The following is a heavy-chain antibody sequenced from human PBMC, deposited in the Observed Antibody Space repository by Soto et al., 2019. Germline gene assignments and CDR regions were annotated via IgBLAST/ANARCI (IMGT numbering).Heavy chain of an antibody. Sequence: GGPLRLSCAASGFTFNNYAMHWVRQAPGKGLEWVAFISYDGSSKYYADSVTGRFTISRDNSRNTLYLQMNSLRAEDTAVYYCARGDGYIYGNTFDSWGQGTLVTVSS. V-gene: IGHV3-30-3*01. CDR2: ISYDGSSK. D-gene: IGHD5-18*01. CDR1: GFTFNNYA. CDR3: ARGDGYIYGNTFDS. J-gene: IGHJ4*02.